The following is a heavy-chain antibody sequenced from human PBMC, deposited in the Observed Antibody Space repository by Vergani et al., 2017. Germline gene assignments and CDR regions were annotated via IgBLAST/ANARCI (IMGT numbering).Heavy chain of an antibody. CDR2: INPSGGST. V-gene: IGHV1-46*03. Sequence: QVQLVQSGAEVKKPGSSVKVSCKASGGTFSSYAISWVRQAPGQGLEWMGIINPSGGSTSYAQKFQGRVTMTRDTSTSTVYMELSSLRSEDTAVYYGTIGWYYDSIAYWAYWGQGTLVTVSS. J-gene: IGHJ4*02. D-gene: IGHD3-22*01. CDR1: GGTFSSYA. CDR3: TIGWYYDSIAYWAY.